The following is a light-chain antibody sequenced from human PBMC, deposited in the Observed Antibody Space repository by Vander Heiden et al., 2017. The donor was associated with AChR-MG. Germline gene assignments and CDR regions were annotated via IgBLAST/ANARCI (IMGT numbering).Light chain of an antibody. V-gene: IGLV2-14*01. CDR1: SSDVGGYNY. Sequence: QSALTQPASVSGSPGQSLTISCTGTSSDVGGYNYVSWYQQHPGKAPKLMIYDVSNRPSGVSNRFSGSKSGNTAPLTISGLQAEDEADYYCSSYTSSSTPLFGGGTKLTVL. CDR2: DVS. CDR3: SSYTSSSTPL. J-gene: IGLJ2*01.